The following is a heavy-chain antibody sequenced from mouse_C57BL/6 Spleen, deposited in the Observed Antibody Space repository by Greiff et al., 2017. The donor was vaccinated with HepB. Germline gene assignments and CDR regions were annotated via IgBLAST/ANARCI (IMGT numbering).Heavy chain of an antibody. V-gene: IGHV5-6*02. CDR1: GFTFSSYG. CDR2: ISSGGSYT. CDR3: ARRGDDPLPFDY. J-gene: IGHJ2*01. Sequence: EVMLVESGGDLVKPGGSLKLSCAASGFTFSSYGMSWVRQTPDKRLEWVATISSGGSYTYYPDSVKGRFTISRDNAKNTLYLQMSSLKSEDTAMYYCARRGDDPLPFDYWGQGTTLTVSS.